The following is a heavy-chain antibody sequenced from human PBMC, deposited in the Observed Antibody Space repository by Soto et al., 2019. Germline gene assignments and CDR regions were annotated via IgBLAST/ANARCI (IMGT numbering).Heavy chain of an antibody. CDR3: ANIARAAGGRGDGY. CDR2: ISRSGDNT. D-gene: IGHD6-13*01. J-gene: IGHJ4*02. CDR1: GFTFSSYA. V-gene: IGHV3-23*01. Sequence: EVQLLDSGGGSVQSGGSLRLSCVGSGFTFSSYAMSWVRQAPGKGLEWVSTISRSGDNTYYADSVKGRFTVSRDNSKNTLFLRMNSLRADDTAIYYCANIARAAGGRGDGYWGQGTVVIVSS.